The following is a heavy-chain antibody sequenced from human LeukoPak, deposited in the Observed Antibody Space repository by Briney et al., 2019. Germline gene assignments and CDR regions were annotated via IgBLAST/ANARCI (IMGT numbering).Heavy chain of an antibody. CDR3: AREAETTVVTPFDY. D-gene: IGHD4-23*01. CDR2: INSKSGGT. Sequence: ASVKVSCKASGYTFTDYYMHWVRQAPGQGLEWMGWINSKSGGTNYAQKFQGRVTMTRDTSISTGYMELSRLRSDDTAVYYCAREAETTVVTPFDYWGQGTLVTVSS. CDR1: GYTFTDYY. V-gene: IGHV1-2*02. J-gene: IGHJ4*02.